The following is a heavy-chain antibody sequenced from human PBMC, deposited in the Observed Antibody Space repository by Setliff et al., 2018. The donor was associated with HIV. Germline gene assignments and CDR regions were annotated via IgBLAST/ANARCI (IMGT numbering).Heavy chain of an antibody. J-gene: IGHJ4*02. Sequence: TSETLSLTCSVSGGPIDNYYWSWIRQPPGKGLEWIGYIHSTGSTNYKSSLKSRLTISVDMSQNQVSLKMRSVTAADTAVYYCARVTRSGSGWFWEHYFDSWGQGSLVTVSS. CDR1: GGPIDNYY. V-gene: IGHV4-59*01. D-gene: IGHD6-19*01. CDR3: ARVTRSGSGWFWEHYFDS. CDR2: IHSTGST.